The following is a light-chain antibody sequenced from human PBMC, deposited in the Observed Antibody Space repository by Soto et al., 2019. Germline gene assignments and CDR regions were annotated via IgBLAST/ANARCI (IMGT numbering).Light chain of an antibody. J-gene: IGKJ1*01. CDR1: QNIRSW. V-gene: IGKV1-5*01. Sequence: DIQMTQSPSTLSASVGDRVTITCRASQNIRSWLAWYQQKPGKAPKLLIYDASSLESGVPSRFSGSGSGTEFTLTISSLQPDDFATYYCQQYNSYSWTFGQGTKVDIK. CDR3: QQYNSYSWT. CDR2: DAS.